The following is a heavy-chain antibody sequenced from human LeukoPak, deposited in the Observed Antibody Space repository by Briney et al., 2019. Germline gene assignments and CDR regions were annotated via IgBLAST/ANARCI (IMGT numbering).Heavy chain of an antibody. J-gene: IGHJ4*02. CDR1: GFTFSSYA. CDR2: ISGSGGST. V-gene: IGHV3-23*01. CDR3: AKEGYCSSTSCYRGSYYFDY. Sequence: PGGSLRLSCAASGFTFSSYAMSWVRQAPGKGLEWVSAISGSGGSTYCADSVKGRLTISRDNSKNTLYLQMNSLRAEDTAVCYCAKEGYCSSTSCYRGSYYFDYWGQGTLVTVSS. D-gene: IGHD2-2*01.